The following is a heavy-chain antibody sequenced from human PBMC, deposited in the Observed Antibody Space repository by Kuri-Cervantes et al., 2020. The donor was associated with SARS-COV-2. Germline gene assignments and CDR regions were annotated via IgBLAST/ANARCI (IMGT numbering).Heavy chain of an antibody. V-gene: IGHV1-69*13. CDR2: IIPIFGTA. CDR3: AREDIVVVPAYYDDAFDI. CDR1: GGTFSSYA. J-gene: IGHJ3*02. Sequence: SVKVSYKASGGTFSSYAISWVRQAPGQGLEWMGGIIPIFGTANYAQKFQGRVTITADESTSTAYMELSSLRSEDTAVYYCAREDIVVVPAYYDDAFDIWGQGTMVTVSS. D-gene: IGHD2-2*01.